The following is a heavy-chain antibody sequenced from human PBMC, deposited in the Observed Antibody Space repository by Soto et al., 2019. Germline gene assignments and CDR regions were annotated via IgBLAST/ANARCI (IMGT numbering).Heavy chain of an antibody. D-gene: IGHD7-27*01. J-gene: IGHJ6*02. CDR1: GYTFTSDD. CDR2: MNRNSGNT. Sequence: QVQLVQSGAEVKKPGASVKVSCKASGYTFTSDDLNWMRQATGQGLEWMGWMNRNSGNTGYAQKFQGRVTMTWITSISTVYMELSSLRAEDTAVYYCARERRLGIDGMAVWGQGTTVTVSS. CDR3: ARERRLGIDGMAV. V-gene: IGHV1-8*01.